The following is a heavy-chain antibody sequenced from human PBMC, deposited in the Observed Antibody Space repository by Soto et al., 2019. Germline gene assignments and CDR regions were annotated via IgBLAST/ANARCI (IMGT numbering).Heavy chain of an antibody. D-gene: IGHD3-10*01. CDR1: GGSISSYY. Sequence: QVQLQESGPGLVKPSETLSLSCTVSGGSISSYYWSWFRQSPGKRMDWIGYVHHSWGSSYNPSLQSRVALSLDPSKIQFSLKVTSVTATATAVYYCARQGFGPLHGLVDVWGQGTTVTVSS. J-gene: IGHJ6*02. CDR3: ARQGFGPLHGLVDV. V-gene: IGHV4-59*08. CDR2: VHHSWGS.